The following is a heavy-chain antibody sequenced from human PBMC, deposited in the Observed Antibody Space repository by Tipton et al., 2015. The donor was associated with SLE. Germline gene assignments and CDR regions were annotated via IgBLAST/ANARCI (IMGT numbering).Heavy chain of an antibody. V-gene: IGHV4-34*01. Sequence: TLSLTCAVYGGSFSGYYWSWIRQPPGKGLEWIGEINHSGFTNYNPSLKSRVTISVDTSKNQFSLNLSSVTAADTAVYYCARDKKAPSYYYYYMDVWGKGTTVTVSS. CDR3: ARDKKAPSYYYYYMDV. CDR2: INHSGFT. CDR1: GGSFSGYY. J-gene: IGHJ6*03.